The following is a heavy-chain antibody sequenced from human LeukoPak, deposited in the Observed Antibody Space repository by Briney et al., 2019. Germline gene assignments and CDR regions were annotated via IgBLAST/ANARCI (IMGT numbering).Heavy chain of an antibody. D-gene: IGHD3-22*01. CDR1: GFSFSDYW. J-gene: IGHJ4*02. Sequence: PGGSLRLSCAASGFSFSDYWMQWVRHAPGKGLVWVSRINGDGSSTSYADSVKGRFTISRDNAKKTMYLQMNSLRAEDTAVYYCARAYYDSSGYSDYWGQGTLVTVSS. V-gene: IGHV3-74*01. CDR2: INGDGSST. CDR3: ARAYYDSSGYSDY.